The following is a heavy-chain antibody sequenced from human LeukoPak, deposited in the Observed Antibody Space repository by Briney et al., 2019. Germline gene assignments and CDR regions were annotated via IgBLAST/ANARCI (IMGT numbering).Heavy chain of an antibody. CDR2: IYHSGST. V-gene: IGHV4-38-2*02. CDR3: TRVLKGRAPFDY. J-gene: IGHJ4*02. Sequence: SETLSLTCTVSGYSINSGYYWGWIRQPPGKGLEWIGSIYHSGSTYYNPSLKSRVTISVDTSKNQFSLKLSSVTAADTAVYYCTRVLKGRAPFDYWGQGTLVTVSS. CDR1: GYSINSGYY.